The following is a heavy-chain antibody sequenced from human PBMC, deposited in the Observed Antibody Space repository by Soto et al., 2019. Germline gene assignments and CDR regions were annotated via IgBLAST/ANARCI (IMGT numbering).Heavy chain of an antibody. CDR2: ISSSGSTI. Sequence: GGSLRLSCAASGFTFSDYYMSWIRQAPGKGLEWVSYISSSGSTIYYAASVKGRFPISRDNAKNSLYLQMNSLRAEDTAVYYSARDRPELLGRFDYWGQGTLVTVSS. CDR3: ARDRPELLGRFDY. D-gene: IGHD1-26*01. CDR1: GFTFSDYY. J-gene: IGHJ4*02. V-gene: IGHV3-11*01.